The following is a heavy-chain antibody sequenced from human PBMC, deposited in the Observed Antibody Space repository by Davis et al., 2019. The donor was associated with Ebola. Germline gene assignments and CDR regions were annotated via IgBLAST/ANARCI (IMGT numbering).Heavy chain of an antibody. D-gene: IGHD3-22*01. J-gene: IGHJ4*02. CDR1: GYTFTGHY. Sequence: ASVKVSCKASGYTFTGHYIQWVRQAPGQGLEWMGRINPNSGVTKYAQKFQGRVTMTRDTSTSTVYMELSSLRSEDTAVYYCARGRYDSSGLIYWGQGTLVTVSS. CDR2: INPNSGVT. CDR3: ARGRYDSSGLIY. V-gene: IGHV1-2*06.